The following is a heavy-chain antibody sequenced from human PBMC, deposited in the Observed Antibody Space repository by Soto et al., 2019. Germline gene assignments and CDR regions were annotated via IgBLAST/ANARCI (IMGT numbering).Heavy chain of an antibody. CDR2: ITHSGST. Sequence: QVQLQQWGAGLLKPSETLSLTCAVYGGSFSGYYWSWIRQPPGKGLEWIGEITHSGSTNYNPSLKSRVTISVDTYKNQFSLKLSSVTAADTAVYYCARGGNSGYVWWGQGTLVTVSS. J-gene: IGHJ4*02. D-gene: IGHD5-12*01. CDR3: ARGGNSGYVW. CDR1: GGSFSGYY. V-gene: IGHV4-34*01.